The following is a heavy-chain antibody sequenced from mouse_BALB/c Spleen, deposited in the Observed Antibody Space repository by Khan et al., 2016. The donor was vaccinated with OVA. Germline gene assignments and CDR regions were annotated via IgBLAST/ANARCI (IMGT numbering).Heavy chain of an antibody. Sequence: VQLKESGAELVKSGATVKLSCTASGLTIKDTYMHWLKQWPDQGLEWIGKIDPPNGNTNYNPKFQGKATRTADTSSNTAYLEVSSLTSGDTAVYYGARMARKWGKGTTLTVSS. J-gene: IGHJ2*01. V-gene: IGHV14-3*02. CDR1: GLTIKDTY. CDR2: IDPPNGNT. CDR3: ARMARK.